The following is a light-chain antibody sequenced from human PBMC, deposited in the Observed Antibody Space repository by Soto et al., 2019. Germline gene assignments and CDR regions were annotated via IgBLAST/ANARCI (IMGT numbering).Light chain of an antibody. CDR3: SSYTGSSTLYV. Sequence: QSVLTQPASVSGSPGQSITISCTGTSSDVGTYNYVSWYQQHPGKAPKVMIYEVTYRPSGVSNRFSGSKSGNTASLTISGLQAEDEAEYYCSSYTGSSTLYVFGPGTKVTV. J-gene: IGLJ1*01. V-gene: IGLV2-14*01. CDR1: SSDVGTYNY. CDR2: EVT.